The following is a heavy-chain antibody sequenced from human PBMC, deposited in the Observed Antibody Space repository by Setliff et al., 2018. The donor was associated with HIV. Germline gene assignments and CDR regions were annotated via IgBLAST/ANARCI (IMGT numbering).Heavy chain of an antibody. Sequence: GGSLSLYCVASGFSFHNYAIIWVRQAPGTGLEWVSDISSSSKVIKYVDSVKGRFSISRDNSDNKGYLQMNSLRAEDTAVYYCAKGTVRYYYMDVWGKGTTVTVSS. V-gene: IGHV3-23*01. CDR2: ISSSSKVI. D-gene: IGHD3-10*01. CDR3: AKGTVRYYYMDV. J-gene: IGHJ6*03. CDR1: GFSFHNYA.